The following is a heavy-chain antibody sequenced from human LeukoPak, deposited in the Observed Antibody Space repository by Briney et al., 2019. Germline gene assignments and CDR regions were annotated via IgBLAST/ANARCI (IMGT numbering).Heavy chain of an antibody. D-gene: IGHD2-21*01. Sequence: PSETLSLTCTVSGGSISTYYWSWIRQPPGKGLEWIGYIYYNGNTNYNPSLKSRVTISVDTSKNQFSLKLSSVTAADTAIYYCAREGLVKFDYWGQGTLVTVSS. CDR2: IYYNGNT. V-gene: IGHV4-59*01. CDR1: GGSISTYY. J-gene: IGHJ4*02. CDR3: AREGLVKFDY.